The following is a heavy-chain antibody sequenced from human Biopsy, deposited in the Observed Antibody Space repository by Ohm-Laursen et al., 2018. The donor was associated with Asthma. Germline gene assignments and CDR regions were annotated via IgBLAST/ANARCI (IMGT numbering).Heavy chain of an antibody. CDR1: GYTFNSAG. D-gene: IGHD3-10*01. CDR2: ISVYNGNT. CDR3: ARAVDYSHYYGIDV. V-gene: IGHV1-18*01. J-gene: IGHJ6*02. Sequence: ASVKVSCKTSGYTFNSAGITWVRQAPGQGLEWMGWISVYNGNTKVAQKLQGRVTMITDTSTSTAYMELRSLRSDDTAMYFCARAVDYSHYYGIDVWGQGTTVTAS.